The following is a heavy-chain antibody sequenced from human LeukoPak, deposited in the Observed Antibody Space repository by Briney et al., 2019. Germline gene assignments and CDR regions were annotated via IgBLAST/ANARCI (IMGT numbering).Heavy chain of an antibody. Sequence: GASVKVSCKASGGTFSSYAISWVRQAPGQGLEWMGGIIPIFGTANYAQKFQGRVTITADESTSTAYMELSSLRSEDMAVYYCARSAYSSGWYAFDYWGQGTLVTVSS. D-gene: IGHD6-19*01. CDR1: GGTFSSYA. CDR3: ARSAYSSGWYAFDY. J-gene: IGHJ4*02. CDR2: IIPIFGTA. V-gene: IGHV1-69*13.